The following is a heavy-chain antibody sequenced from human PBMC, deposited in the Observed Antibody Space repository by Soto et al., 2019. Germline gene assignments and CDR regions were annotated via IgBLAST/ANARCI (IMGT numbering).Heavy chain of an antibody. CDR2: SSAYNGNT. CDR3: ARAGVLAYTSRFCLDF. Sequence: QVQVVQSGAEVKKPGASVKVSCKASGYTFTSYGITWVRQAPGRGLEWLGWSSAYNGNTDYSQKVQDRVTMTTDRSTSTAYMELRSLISDDTAVYYCARAGVLAYTSRFCLDFWGHGTLVTVS. CDR1: GYTFTSYG. J-gene: IGHJ4*01. D-gene: IGHD6-13*01. V-gene: IGHV1-18*01.